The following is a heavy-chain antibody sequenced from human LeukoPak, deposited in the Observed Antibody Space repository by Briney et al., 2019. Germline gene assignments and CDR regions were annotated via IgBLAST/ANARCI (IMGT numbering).Heavy chain of an antibody. CDR1: GYTFTGYY. J-gene: IGHJ4*02. D-gene: IGHD3-16*01. CDR3: ARAPRATPLWDY. Sequence: ASVKVSCKTSGYTFTGYYMHWERQAPGQGLEWMGWINPNSGGTNYAQKFQGRVTMTRDTSISTAYMELSRLRSDDTAVYYCARAPRATPLWDYWGQGTLVTVSS. CDR2: INPNSGGT. V-gene: IGHV1-2*02.